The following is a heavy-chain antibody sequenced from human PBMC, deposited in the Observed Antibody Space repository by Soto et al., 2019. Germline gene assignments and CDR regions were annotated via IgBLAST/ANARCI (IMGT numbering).Heavy chain of an antibody. CDR2: ISYDGSNK. Sequence: QVQLVESGGGVVQPGRSLRLSCAASGFTFSSYAMHWVRQAPGKGLEWVAVISYDGSNKYYADSVKGRFTISRDNSKNTLYLQRNSLRAEDTAVYYCARATGGYNYEAYFDYWGQGTLVTVSS. V-gene: IGHV3-30-3*01. D-gene: IGHD5-12*01. J-gene: IGHJ4*02. CDR3: ARATGGYNYEAYFDY. CDR1: GFTFSSYA.